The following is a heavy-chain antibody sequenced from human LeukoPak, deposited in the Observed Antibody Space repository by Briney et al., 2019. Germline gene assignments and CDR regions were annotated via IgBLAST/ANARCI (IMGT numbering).Heavy chain of an antibody. D-gene: IGHD3-10*01. CDR3: AKLDVSGPGNSHMDY. CDR2: ITGGGGTT. Sequence: GGTLRLSCAASGFTFNIFGVNWVRQAPGKGLEWVSGITGGGGTTYYADSGKGRFTISRDNSKNTLYLQMNSLRAEDTAVYYCAKLDVSGPGNSHMDYWGQGTLVTVSS. CDR1: GFTFNIFG. V-gene: IGHV3-23*01. J-gene: IGHJ4*02.